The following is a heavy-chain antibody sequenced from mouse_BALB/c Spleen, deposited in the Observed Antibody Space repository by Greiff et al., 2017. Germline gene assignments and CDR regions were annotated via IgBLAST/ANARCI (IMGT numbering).Heavy chain of an antibody. D-gene: IGHD2-12*01. J-gene: IGHJ2*01. CDR2: ISSGGSYT. CDR1: GFTFSSYA. Sequence: EVMLVESGGGLVKPGGSLKLSCAASGFTFSSYAMSWVRQTPEKRLEWVATISSGGSYTYYPDSVKGRFTISRDNAKNTLYLQMSSLRSEDTAMYYCARDDVYFDYWGQGTTLTVSS. V-gene: IGHV5-9-1*01. CDR3: ARDDVYFDY.